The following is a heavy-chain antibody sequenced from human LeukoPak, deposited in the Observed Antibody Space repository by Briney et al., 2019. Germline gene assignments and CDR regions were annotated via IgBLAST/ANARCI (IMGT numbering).Heavy chain of an antibody. J-gene: IGHJ6*04. CDR2: INHSGST. Sequence: SETLSITCAVYGGSFSGYYWSWIRQPPGKGLEWIGDINHSGSTNYNPSLKSRVTVSVDTSKNQFSLKLSSVTAADTAVYYCARRVVVVAATPPRIYYYYGMDVWGKGTTVTVSS. CDR1: GGSFSGYY. D-gene: IGHD2-15*01. V-gene: IGHV4-34*01. CDR3: ARRVVVVAATPPRIYYYYGMDV.